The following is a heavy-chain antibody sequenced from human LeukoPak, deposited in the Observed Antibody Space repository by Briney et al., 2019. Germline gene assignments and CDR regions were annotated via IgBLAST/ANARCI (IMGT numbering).Heavy chain of an antibody. Sequence: PSETLSLTCTVSGGSISNYYWNWIRQPPGKGLEWVGYIYYSGSTNYNPSLKSRLTISVDTSKNRISLKLNSVTAADTAVYYCAGHYDGLDFWGQGTLVTVSS. CDR1: GGSISNYY. D-gene: IGHD5-12*01. CDR3: AGHYDGLDF. J-gene: IGHJ4*02. CDR2: IYYSGST. V-gene: IGHV4-59*08.